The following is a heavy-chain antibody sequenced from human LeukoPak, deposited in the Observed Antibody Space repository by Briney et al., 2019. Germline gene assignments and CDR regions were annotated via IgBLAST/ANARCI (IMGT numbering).Heavy chain of an antibody. Sequence: ASVKVSCKASGYTFTSYAMHWVRQAPGQRLEWMGWINAGNGNTKYSQEFQGRVTITRDTSASTAYMELSSLRSEDTAVYYCATGSMYSSGWPPSYYYYYMDVWGKGTTVTISS. CDR2: INAGNGNT. D-gene: IGHD6-19*01. CDR3: ATGSMYSSGWPPSYYYYYMDV. V-gene: IGHV1-3*03. J-gene: IGHJ6*03. CDR1: GYTFTSYA.